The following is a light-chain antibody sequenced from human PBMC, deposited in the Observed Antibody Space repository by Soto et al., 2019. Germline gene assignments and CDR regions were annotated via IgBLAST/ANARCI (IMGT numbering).Light chain of an antibody. J-gene: IGKJ4*01. Sequence: DIQMTQSPSSVSASVGDRVTITCRASQGVSSWLAWYQQKPGKAPKLLIYTASSLRSGVPSRFSGSGSGTHFTLTISSLQAEDSATYYCQQVANFPLTFGGGTNVEI. CDR1: QGVSSW. CDR3: QQVANFPLT. CDR2: TAS. V-gene: IGKV1-12*01.